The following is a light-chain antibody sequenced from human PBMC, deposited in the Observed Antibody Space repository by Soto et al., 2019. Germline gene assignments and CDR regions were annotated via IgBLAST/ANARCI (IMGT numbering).Light chain of an antibody. CDR2: GAS. Sequence: EIVMTQSPATLSVSPGERATLSCRASQSVSSNLAWYQQKPGQAPRLLIYGASTRATGIPARFSGSGSGTELTLIISGLQSEDFAVYYCQQYNNWPRTFGQGTKVEV. CDR1: QSVSSN. CDR3: QQYNNWPRT. V-gene: IGKV3-15*01. J-gene: IGKJ1*01.